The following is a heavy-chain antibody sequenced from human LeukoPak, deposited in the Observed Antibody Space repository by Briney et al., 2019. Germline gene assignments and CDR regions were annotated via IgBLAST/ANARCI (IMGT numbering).Heavy chain of an antibody. Sequence: GGSLRLSCTVSGFTVSSNSWSWVRQAPGKGLEWVSFIYSGGNTHYSDSVKGRFTISRDNSKNTLYLQMNSLRAEDTAIYCCARRASEYSHPYDYWGQGTLVTVSS. CDR1: GFTVSSNS. CDR3: ARRASEYSHPYDY. D-gene: IGHD2-15*01. J-gene: IGHJ4*02. CDR2: IYSGGNT. V-gene: IGHV3-53*01.